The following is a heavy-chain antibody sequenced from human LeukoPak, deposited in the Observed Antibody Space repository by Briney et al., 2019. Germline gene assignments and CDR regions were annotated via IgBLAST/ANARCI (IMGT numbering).Heavy chain of an antibody. D-gene: IGHD3-3*01. V-gene: IGHV3-23*01. CDR3: AKSVPPGYYDFWSGYYMLYYFDY. Sequence: PGGSLRLSCAASGFTFSSYAMSWVRQAPGKGLEWLSAISGSGGSTYYADSVKGRFTISRDNSKNTLYLQMNSLRAEDTAVYYCAKSVPPGYYDFWSGYYMLYYFDYWGQGTLVTVSS. J-gene: IGHJ4*02. CDR2: ISGSGGST. CDR1: GFTFSSYA.